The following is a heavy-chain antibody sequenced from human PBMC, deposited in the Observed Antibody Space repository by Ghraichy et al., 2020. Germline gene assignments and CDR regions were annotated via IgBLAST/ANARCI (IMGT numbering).Heavy chain of an antibody. CDR1: GYTFTSYD. J-gene: IGHJ6*02. CDR3: ARGLPPYYYYGMDV. CDR2: MNPNSGNT. Sequence: ASVKVSCKASGYTFTSYDINWVRQATGQGLEWMGWMNPNSGNTGFSQKFQGRVTITRNTSISTAYMELSSLRSEDTAVYYCARGLPPYYYYGMDVWGQGTTVTVSS. V-gene: IGHV1-8*01.